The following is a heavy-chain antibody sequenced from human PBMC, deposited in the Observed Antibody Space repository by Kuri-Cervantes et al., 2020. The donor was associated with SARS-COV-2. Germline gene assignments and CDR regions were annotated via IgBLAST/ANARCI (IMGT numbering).Heavy chain of an antibody. D-gene: IGHD3-22*01. CDR3: ARVYPLYYYDSSWFYGWFDP. CDR2: IIPIFGTA. V-gene: IGHV1-69*06. CDR1: DSTFSSYA. J-gene: IGHJ5*02. Sequence: SPTLSCQASDSTFSSYAIGWVRQAPGQGLEWMGEIIPIFGTANYAQKFQGRATITADKSTSTAYMELSSLRSEDTAVYYCARVYPLYYYDSSWFYGWFDPWGQGTLVTVSS.